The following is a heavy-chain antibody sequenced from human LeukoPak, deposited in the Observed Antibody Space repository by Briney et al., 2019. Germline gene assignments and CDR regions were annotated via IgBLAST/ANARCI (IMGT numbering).Heavy chain of an antibody. D-gene: IGHD6-19*01. CDR3: ARGGDSSGWVYYGMDV. CDR1: GFTVSSNY. J-gene: IGHJ6*02. Sequence: GGSLRLSCAASGFTVSSNYMSWVCQAPGKGLEWVSVIYSGGSTYYAGSVKGRFTISRDNSKNTLYLQMNSLRAEDTAVYYCARGGDSSGWVYYGMDVWGQGTTVTVSS. V-gene: IGHV3-66*02. CDR2: IYSGGST.